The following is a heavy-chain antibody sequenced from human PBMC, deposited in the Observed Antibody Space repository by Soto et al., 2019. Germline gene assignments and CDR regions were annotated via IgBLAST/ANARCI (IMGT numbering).Heavy chain of an antibody. Sequence: QVQLQESGPELVKPSETLSLTCTVSGGSISSYYWSWLRQHPGKGLEWIGYMYYSGRTNYNPSLNSRVTISVDTSKNQFSLKLSSVTAADTAVYDCARQWGLDGFDFWGQGTMVTVSS. D-gene: IGHD1-26*01. CDR2: MYYSGRT. CDR3: ARQWGLDGFDF. V-gene: IGHV4-59*08. J-gene: IGHJ3*01. CDR1: GGSISSYY.